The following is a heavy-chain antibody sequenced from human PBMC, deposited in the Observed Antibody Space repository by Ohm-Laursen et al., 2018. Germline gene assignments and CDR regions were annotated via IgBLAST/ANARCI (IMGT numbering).Heavy chain of an antibody. D-gene: IGHD3-22*01. CDR3: AKDADYYDTSGYTTFDY. V-gene: IGHV3-30*18. CDR1: GFTFSSYA. J-gene: IGHJ4*02. CDR2: ISYDGSNT. Sequence: SLRLSCTASGFTFSSYAMHWVRQAPGKGLEWVALISYDGSNTYYADSVKGRFTISRDKSKNTLSLQMNRLRAKDTAVYYCAKDADYYDTSGYTTFDYWGQGTLVTVSS.